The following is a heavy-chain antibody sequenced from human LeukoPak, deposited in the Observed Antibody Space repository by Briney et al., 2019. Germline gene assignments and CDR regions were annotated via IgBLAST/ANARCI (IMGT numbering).Heavy chain of an antibody. D-gene: IGHD3-10*01. CDR1: NYTFTSYG. CDR3: ARDGSGVWLDY. Sequence: GASVKVSCKASNYTFTSYGISWVRQAPGQGLEWMAWINAYNGDTNYAQKLQGRVTLTTETSTSTAYMELRSLRSDDTAVYYCARDGSGVWLDYWGQGTLVTVSS. CDR2: INAYNGDT. V-gene: IGHV1-18*01. J-gene: IGHJ4*02.